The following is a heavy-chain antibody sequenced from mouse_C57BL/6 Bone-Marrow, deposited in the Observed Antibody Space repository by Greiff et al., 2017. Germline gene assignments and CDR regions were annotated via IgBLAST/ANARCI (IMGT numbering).Heavy chain of an antibody. CDR3: AVFITAVVAKGYYFDY. CDR2: IYPGDGDT. CDR1: GYAFSSSW. Sequence: VQLQQSGPELVKPGASVKISCKASGYAFSSSWMNWVKQRPGQGLEWIGRIYPGDGDTNYNGKFKGKATLTADKSSSTAYMQLSSLTSEDSAVSFCAVFITAVVAKGYYFDYWGQGTTLTVSS. J-gene: IGHJ2*01. V-gene: IGHV1-82*01. D-gene: IGHD1-1*01.